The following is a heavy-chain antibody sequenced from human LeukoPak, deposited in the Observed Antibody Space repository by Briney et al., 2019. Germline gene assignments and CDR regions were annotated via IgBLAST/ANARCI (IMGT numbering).Heavy chain of an antibody. D-gene: IGHD6-19*01. V-gene: IGHV1-18*01. Sequence: ASVKVSCKASGYTFTSYGISWVRQAPGQGLEWMGWISAYNGNTNYAQKLQGRVTMTTDTSTSTAYMELRSLRSDDTAVYYCARGARIAVAGTTPFPYFDYWGKGTTVTVSS. CDR2: ISAYNGNT. J-gene: IGHJ4*03. CDR1: GYTFTSYG. CDR3: ARGARIAVAGTTPFPYFDY.